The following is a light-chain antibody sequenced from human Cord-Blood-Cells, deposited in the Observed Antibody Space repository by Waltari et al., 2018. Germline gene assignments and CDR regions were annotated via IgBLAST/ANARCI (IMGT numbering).Light chain of an antibody. Sequence: QSALTQPASVSGSPGQSITTSCTGTSSDVGGYNYVSWYQQHPGKAPKRMIYDVSNRPSGVSNRFSCSKSGNTASLTISGLQAEDEADYYCSSYTSSSTLVVFGGGTKLTVL. V-gene: IGLV2-14*01. CDR1: SSDVGGYNY. CDR3: SSYTSSSTLVV. J-gene: IGLJ2*01. CDR2: DVS.